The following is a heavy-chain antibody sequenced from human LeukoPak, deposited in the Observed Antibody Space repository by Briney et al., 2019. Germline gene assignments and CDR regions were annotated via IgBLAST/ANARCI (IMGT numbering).Heavy chain of an antibody. CDR2: IYYSGST. V-gene: IGHV4-30-4*08. CDR3: ARVGAMVYAAPFDY. J-gene: IGHJ4*02. CDR1: GGSISSGDYY. Sequence: SETLSLTCTVSGGSISSGDYYWSWIRQPPGKGLEGIGYIYYSGSTYYNPSLKSRVTISVDTSKNQFSLKLSSVTAADTAVYYCARVGAMVYAAPFDYWGQGTLVTVSS. D-gene: IGHD2-8*01.